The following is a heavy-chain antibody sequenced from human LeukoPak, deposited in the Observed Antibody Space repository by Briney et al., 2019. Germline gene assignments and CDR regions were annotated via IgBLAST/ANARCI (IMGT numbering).Heavy chain of an antibody. CDR2: INHSGST. CDR3: ARHFDI. Sequence: PSETLSLTCAVYGGSFSGYYWSWIRQPPGKGLEWIGEINHSGSTNYNPSLKSRVTISVDTSKNQFSLKLSSVTAADTAVYYCARHFDIWGQGTMVTVSS. CDR1: GGSFSGYY. V-gene: IGHV4-34*01. J-gene: IGHJ3*02.